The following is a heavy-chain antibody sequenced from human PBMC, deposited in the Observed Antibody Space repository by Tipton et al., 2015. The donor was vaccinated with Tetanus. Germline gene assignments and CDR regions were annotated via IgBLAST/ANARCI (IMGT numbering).Heavy chain of an antibody. D-gene: IGHD2-8*01. V-gene: IGHV4-59*01. Sequence: TLSLTCSVSGGSINPYYWSWIRQPPGKGLEWIGNIYSSGSTYYNPSLKSRVTISVDTSRNQFSLRLKSVTPADTAMYYCARGLYSRGESPRGYYYYGMDVWGQGTTVTVSS. CDR3: ARGLYSRGESPRGYYYYGMDV. CDR2: IYSSGST. J-gene: IGHJ6*02. CDR1: GGSINPYY.